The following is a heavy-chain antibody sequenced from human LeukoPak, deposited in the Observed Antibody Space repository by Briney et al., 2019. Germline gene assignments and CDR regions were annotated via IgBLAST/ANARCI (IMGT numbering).Heavy chain of an antibody. CDR1: DFTFSLYW. CDR3: ARREYGGYEGY. Sequence: GSLRLFCAASDFTFSLYWMTWVREAPGEGVEWIGEIYHSGSTNYNPSLKSRVTISVDKSKNQFSLKLSSVTAADTAVYYCARREYGGYEGYWGQGTLVTVSS. J-gene: IGHJ4*02. V-gene: IGHV4-4*02. CDR2: IYHSGST. D-gene: IGHD3-22*01.